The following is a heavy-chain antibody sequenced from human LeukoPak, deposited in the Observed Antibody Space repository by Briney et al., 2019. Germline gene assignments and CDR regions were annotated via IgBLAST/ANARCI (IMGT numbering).Heavy chain of an antibody. J-gene: IGHJ4*02. V-gene: IGHV1-69*04. Sequence: SVKVSCRASGGTFSSYAISWVRQAPGQGLEWMGRIIPILGIANYAQKFQGRVTITADKSTSTAYMELSSLRSEDTAVYYCARDRGWLQSIPDYWGQGTLVTVSS. CDR1: GGTFSSYA. CDR2: IIPILGIA. D-gene: IGHD5-24*01. CDR3: ARDRGWLQSIPDY.